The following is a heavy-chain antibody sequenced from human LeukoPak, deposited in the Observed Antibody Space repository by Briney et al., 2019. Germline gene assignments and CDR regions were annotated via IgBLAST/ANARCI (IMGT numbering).Heavy chain of an antibody. Sequence: PSKTLSLTCTVSGDSIGSYFWSWIRQSPGKGLEWIRHIYHSGSTNYNPSLKSRVTISIDTSKNQFSLKLTSVTSADTAVYYCARDGPAYTSRWYDYYYGLDVWGQGTTVTVSS. J-gene: IGHJ6*02. V-gene: IGHV4-59*01. CDR3: ARDGPAYTSRWYDYYYGLDV. CDR1: GDSIGSYF. D-gene: IGHD2-2*01. CDR2: IYHSGST.